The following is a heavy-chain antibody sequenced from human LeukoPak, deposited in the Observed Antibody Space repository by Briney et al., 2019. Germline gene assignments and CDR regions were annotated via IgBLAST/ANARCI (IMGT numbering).Heavy chain of an antibody. CDR1: GFTFSNYA. J-gene: IGHJ4*02. CDR3: ARRWNYAPDY. CDR2: ISPRGDGT. D-gene: IGHD1-7*01. V-gene: IGHV3-23*01. Sequence: TGGSLRLSCTASGFTFSNYALNWVRQAPGKGLEWVSTISPRGDGTYYADSVKGRFTISRDNSENTLYLQMNSLRAEDTAVYYCARRWNYAPDYWGQGTLVTVSS.